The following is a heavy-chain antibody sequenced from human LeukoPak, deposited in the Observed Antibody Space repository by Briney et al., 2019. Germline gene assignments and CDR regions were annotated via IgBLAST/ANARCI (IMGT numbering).Heavy chain of an antibody. D-gene: IGHD3-10*01. V-gene: IGHV3-64D*06. Sequence: GGSLRLSCSASGFTFSSYAMHWVRQAPGKGLEYVSAISSNVGSTYYADSVKGRFTISRDNSKNTLYPQMSSLRAEDTAVYYCATYYYGSGSSDYRGQGTLVTVSS. J-gene: IGHJ4*02. CDR2: ISSNVGST. CDR3: ATYYYGSGSSDY. CDR1: GFTFSSYA.